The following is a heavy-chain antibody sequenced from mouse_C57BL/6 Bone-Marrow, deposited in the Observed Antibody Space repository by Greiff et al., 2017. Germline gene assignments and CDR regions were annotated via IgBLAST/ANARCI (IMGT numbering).Heavy chain of an antibody. J-gene: IGHJ3*01. CDR1: GYTFTSYW. V-gene: IGHV1-69*01. Sequence: VQLQQPGAELVMPGASVKLSCKASGYTFTSYWMHWVKQRPGQGLEWIGEIDPSDSYTNYNQKFKGKSTLTVDKSSSTAYMQLSSLTSEDSAVYYCAREGGLRPGFAYWGRGTLVTVSA. CDR2: IDPSDSYT. CDR3: AREGGLRPGFAY. D-gene: IGHD2-4*01.